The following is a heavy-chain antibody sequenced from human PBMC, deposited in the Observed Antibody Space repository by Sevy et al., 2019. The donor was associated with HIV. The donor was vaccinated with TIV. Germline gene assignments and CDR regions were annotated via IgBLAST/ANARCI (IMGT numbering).Heavy chain of an antibody. Sequence: GGSLRLSCTASGFTCSNAWMSWVRQAPGKGLEWVGRIKSKVDGGTTDYATPVKGRFTILRDDSKNTLYLQMKSLKTEDPAVYYCTTRGGEADPGGIYYNGMDVWGQGTTVTVSS. V-gene: IGHV3-15*01. CDR3: TTRGGEADPGGIYYNGMDV. CDR1: GFTCSNAW. D-gene: IGHD3-16*01. CDR2: IKSKVDGGTT. J-gene: IGHJ6*02.